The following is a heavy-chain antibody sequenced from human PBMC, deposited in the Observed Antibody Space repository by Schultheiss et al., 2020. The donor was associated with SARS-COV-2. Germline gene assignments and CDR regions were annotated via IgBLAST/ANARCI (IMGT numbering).Heavy chain of an antibody. Sequence: GGSLRLSCAASGFTFSDYYMSWIRQAPGKGLEWVSYISSSGSTIYYADSVKGRFTISRDNSKNTLYLQMNSLRVEDTAVYYCARDHDYSSPYGMDVWGQGTTVTVSS. CDR1: GFTFSDYY. J-gene: IGHJ6*02. D-gene: IGHD4-11*01. CDR3: ARDHDYSSPYGMDV. V-gene: IGHV3-11*04. CDR2: ISSSGSTI.